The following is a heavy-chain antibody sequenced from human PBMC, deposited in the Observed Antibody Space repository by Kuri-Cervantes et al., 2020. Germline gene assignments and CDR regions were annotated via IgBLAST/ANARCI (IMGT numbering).Heavy chain of an antibody. V-gene: IGHV3-30-3*01. D-gene: IGHD1-7*01. CDR3: ARTITGTTWTVDYYYYYGMDV. CDR2: ISYDGSNK. J-gene: IGHJ6*02. CDR1: GFTFSSYA. Sequence: LSLTCAASGFTFSSYAMHWVRQAPGKGLEWVAVISYDGSNKYYADSVKGRFTISRDNSKNTLYLQMNSLRAEDTAVYYCARTITGTTWTVDYYYYYGMDVWGQGTTVTVSS.